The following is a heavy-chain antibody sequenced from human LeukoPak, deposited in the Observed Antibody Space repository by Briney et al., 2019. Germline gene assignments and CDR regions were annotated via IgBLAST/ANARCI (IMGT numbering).Heavy chain of an antibody. Sequence: SETLPLTCTVSGGSISSYYWSWIRQPPGKGLEWIGYIYYSGSTNYNPSLKSRVTISVHTSKNQFSLKLSSVTAADTAVYYCARGESDYYDSSGYYYNWFDPWGQGTLVTVSS. V-gene: IGHV4-59*12. CDR2: IYYSGST. CDR3: ARGESDYYDSSGYYYNWFDP. CDR1: GGSISSYY. J-gene: IGHJ5*02. D-gene: IGHD3-22*01.